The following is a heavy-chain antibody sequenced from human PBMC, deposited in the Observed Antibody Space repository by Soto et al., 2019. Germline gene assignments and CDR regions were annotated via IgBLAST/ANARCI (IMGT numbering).Heavy chain of an antibody. Sequence: PSETLSLTCTVSGGSISSYHWSWIRQPAGKGLEWIGRIYTSGSTNYNPSLKSRVTMSVDTSKNQFSLKLSSVTAADTAVYYCARETKDYCSGGSCYSYYYYGMDVWGQGTTVTVSS. J-gene: IGHJ6*02. CDR2: IYTSGST. CDR1: GGSISSYH. V-gene: IGHV4-4*07. D-gene: IGHD2-15*01. CDR3: ARETKDYCSGGSCYSYYYYGMDV.